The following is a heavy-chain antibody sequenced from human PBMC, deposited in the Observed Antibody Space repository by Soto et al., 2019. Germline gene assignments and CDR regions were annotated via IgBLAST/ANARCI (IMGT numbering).Heavy chain of an antibody. CDR1: GCTFSSYT. CDR3: ARDRRGYCSGGSCYGRFDP. V-gene: IGHV1-69*08. J-gene: IGHJ5*02. CDR2: IIPILGIA. Sequence: QVQLVQSGAEVKKPGSSVKVSCKASGCTFSSYTISWVRQAPGQGLEWMGRIIPILGIANYAQKFQGRVTITADKSTSTAYMELSSLRSEDTAVYYCARDRRGYCSGGSCYGRFDPWGQGTLVTVSS. D-gene: IGHD2-15*01.